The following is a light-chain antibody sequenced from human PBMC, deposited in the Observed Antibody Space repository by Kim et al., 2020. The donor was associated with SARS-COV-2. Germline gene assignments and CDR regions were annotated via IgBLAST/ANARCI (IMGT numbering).Light chain of an antibody. CDR1: QNIDTS. Sequence: LSAALGDRVTITCLASQNIDTSLAWFQQKSGKAPKLLIYKASTLENGVTSRFSGSGSGTEFTLTISSLQPDDFATYFCHQSYRFSTFAQWPKLAI. J-gene: IGKJ2*01. CDR2: KAS. V-gene: IGKV1-5*03. CDR3: HQSYRFST.